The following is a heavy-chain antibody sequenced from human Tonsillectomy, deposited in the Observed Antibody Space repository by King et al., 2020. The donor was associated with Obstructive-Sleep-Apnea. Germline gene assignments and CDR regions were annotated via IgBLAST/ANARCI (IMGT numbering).Heavy chain of an antibody. CDR2: MYYSGNT. D-gene: IGHD4-17*01. CDR1: GGSISNYY. V-gene: IGHV4-59*08. CDR3: ARHRGVEDSGDYGDDFDY. J-gene: IGHJ4*02. Sequence: MQLQESGPGLVKPSETLSLTCTVSGGSISNYYWSWIRQPPGKGLEWIGYMYYSGNTNFNPSLKSRVTISADTSKIQISLRLSSVTAADTAVYYCARHRGVEDSGDYGDDFDYWGQGTLVTVSS.